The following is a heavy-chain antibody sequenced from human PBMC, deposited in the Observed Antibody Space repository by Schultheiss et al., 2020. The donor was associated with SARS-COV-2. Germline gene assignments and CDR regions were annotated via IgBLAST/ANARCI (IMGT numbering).Heavy chain of an antibody. CDR1: GGSVSSGSYY. CDR3: ARTRGGATTAYDAFDI. V-gene: IGHV4-39*07. Sequence: SETLSLTCTVSGGSVSSGSYYWSWIRQPPGKGLEWIGEIFHSGSTKYNPSLKSRVTISVDTSKNQFSLKLSSVTAADTAVYYCARTRGGATTAYDAFDIWGQGTMVTVSS. J-gene: IGHJ3*02. D-gene: IGHD1-26*01. CDR2: IFHSGST.